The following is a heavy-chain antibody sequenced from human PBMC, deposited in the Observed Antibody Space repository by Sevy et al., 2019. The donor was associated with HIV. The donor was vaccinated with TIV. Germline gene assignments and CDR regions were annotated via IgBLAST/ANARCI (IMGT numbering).Heavy chain of an antibody. CDR1: GFTFSSYA. CDR3: AKVEVSGSRGELLLDAFDI. Sequence: GGSLRLSCAASGFTFSSYAMSWVRQAPGKGLEWVSAISGSGGSTYYADSVKGRFTISRDNSKNTLYLQMNSLRAEDTAVYYCAKVEVSGSRGELLLDAFDIWGQGTMVTVSS. V-gene: IGHV3-23*01. J-gene: IGHJ3*02. CDR2: ISGSGGST. D-gene: IGHD1-26*01.